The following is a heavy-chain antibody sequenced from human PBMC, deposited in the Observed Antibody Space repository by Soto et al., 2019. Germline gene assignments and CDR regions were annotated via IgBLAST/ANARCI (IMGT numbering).Heavy chain of an antibody. CDR1: GGSFTGDY. CDR3: ARDLPPYGGRRSPPTGAFED. D-gene: IGHD2-15*01. V-gene: IGHV4-4*07. Sequence: QVQLQESGPGLVRSSETLSLRSSVSGGSFTGDYWSWIRQPAGKGLQWIGRVFGNGAGTPIYNSLLKSRARMSADPSKRQFFLTLTSVTAADTAVYYCARDLPPYGGRRSPPTGAFEDWGHGIMVTVSS. CDR2: VFGNGAGTP. J-gene: IGHJ4*01.